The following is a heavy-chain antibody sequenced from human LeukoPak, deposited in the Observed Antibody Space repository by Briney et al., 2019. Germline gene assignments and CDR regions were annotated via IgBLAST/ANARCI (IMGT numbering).Heavy chain of an antibody. J-gene: IGHJ4*02. CDR2: IYSGGNT. CDR1: GFTVSSNY. V-gene: IGHV3-53*01. Sequence: QAGGFLRLSCAASGFTVSSNYMSWVRQAPGKGLEWVSVIYSGGNTYYADSVKGRFTISRDNSKNTLYLQMNSLRAEDTAVYYCARAVSSGYGPFDYWGQGTLVTVSS. D-gene: IGHD3-22*01. CDR3: ARAVSSGYGPFDY.